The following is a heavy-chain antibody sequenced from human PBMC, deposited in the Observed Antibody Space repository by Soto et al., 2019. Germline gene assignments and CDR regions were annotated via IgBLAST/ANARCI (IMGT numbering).Heavy chain of an antibody. V-gene: IGHV1-69*13. D-gene: IGHD3-22*01. J-gene: IGHJ3*02. Sequence: ASVKVSCKASGGTFSSYAISWVRQAPGQGLEWMGGIIPIFGTANYAQKFQGRVTITADESTSTAYMELSSLRSEGTAVYYCAAGRNDSSGYYLDAFDIWGQGTMVTVSS. CDR1: GGTFSSYA. CDR2: IIPIFGTA. CDR3: AAGRNDSSGYYLDAFDI.